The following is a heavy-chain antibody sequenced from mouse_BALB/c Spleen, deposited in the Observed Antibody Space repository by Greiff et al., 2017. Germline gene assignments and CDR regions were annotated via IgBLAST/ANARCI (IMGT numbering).Heavy chain of an antibody. CDR2: ISSGGST. J-gene: IGHJ3*01. D-gene: IGHD1-1*01. CDR3: ARGYYGSP. CDR1: GFTFSSYA. V-gene: IGHV5-6-5*01. Sequence: EVKLMESGGGLVKPGGSLKLSCAASGFTFSSYAMSWVRQTPEKRLEWVASISSGGSTYYPDSVKGRFTISRDNARNILYLQMSSLRSEDTAMYYCARGYYGSPWGQGTLVTVSA.